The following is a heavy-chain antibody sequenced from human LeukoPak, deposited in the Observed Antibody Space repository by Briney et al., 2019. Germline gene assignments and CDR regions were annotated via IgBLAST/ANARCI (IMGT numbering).Heavy chain of an antibody. CDR3: ARDGFGESFFDY. V-gene: IGHV3-11*05. CDR1: GFTFSDYY. D-gene: IGHD3-10*01. CDR2: ISSTSSQT. Sequence: PGGSLRLSCAVSGFTFSDYYMSWVRQAPGKGLEWVSYISSTSSQTNYADSVMGRFIISRDNAKNSLYLQMNSLRADDTAVYYCARDGFGESFFDYWGQGTLVTVSS. J-gene: IGHJ4*02.